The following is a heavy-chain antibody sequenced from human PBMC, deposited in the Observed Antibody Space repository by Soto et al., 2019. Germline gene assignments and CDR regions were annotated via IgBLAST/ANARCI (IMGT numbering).Heavy chain of an antibody. J-gene: IGHJ4*02. Sequence: GGSLRLSCAASGFTFSDYYMSWVRQAPGKGLEWVSYISSSGSTIYDADSVKGRFTISRDNAKNSLYLQMNSLRAEDTALYYCARAIGTTISFDFWGQGTLVTVSS. CDR1: GFTFSDYY. D-gene: IGHD5-12*01. CDR2: ISSSGSTI. V-gene: IGHV3-11*01. CDR3: ARAIGTTISFDF.